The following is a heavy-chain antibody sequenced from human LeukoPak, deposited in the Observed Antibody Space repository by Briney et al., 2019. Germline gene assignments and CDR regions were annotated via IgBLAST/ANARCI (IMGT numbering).Heavy chain of an antibody. D-gene: IGHD4-11*01. CDR3: ARGISGGSTVTYFFDY. CDR2: INPGSGTT. Sequence: ASVKVSCKASGYTFTSYYIHWMRQAPGQGLKWMGIINPGSGTTTYAQKFQGRVTMTRDTSTSTVYMELSSLSTEDTALYYCARGISGGSTVTYFFDYWGQGTLVTVSS. V-gene: IGHV1-46*01. CDR1: GYTFTSYY. J-gene: IGHJ4*02.